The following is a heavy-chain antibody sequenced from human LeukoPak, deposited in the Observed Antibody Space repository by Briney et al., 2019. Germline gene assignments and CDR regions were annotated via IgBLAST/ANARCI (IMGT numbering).Heavy chain of an antibody. J-gene: IGHJ4*02. Sequence: AGGSLRLSCAASGFTFSSYAMSWVRQAPGQGLEWVSGIYAGGGTTYYADSVKGRFTISRDNAKNTLYLQMNSLRAEDTAVYYCAKDLIGPSNYWGQGTLVTVSS. CDR1: GFTFSSYA. CDR2: IYAGGGTT. CDR3: AKDLIGPSNY. V-gene: IGHV3-23*03.